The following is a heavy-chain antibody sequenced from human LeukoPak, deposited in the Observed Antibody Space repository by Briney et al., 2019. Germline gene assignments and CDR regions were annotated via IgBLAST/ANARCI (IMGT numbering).Heavy chain of an antibody. CDR1: GYTFTSYG. Sequence: ASVKVSCKASGYTFTSYGISWVRQAPGQGLEWMGWISAYNGNTNYAQKLQGRVTMTTDTSTSTAYMELRSLRSDDTAVYYCARLGYCSSTSCYRRQPPYDYWGQGTLVTVSS. CDR3: ARLGYCSSTSCYRRQPPYDY. CDR2: ISAYNGNT. J-gene: IGHJ4*02. V-gene: IGHV1-18*01. D-gene: IGHD2-2*02.